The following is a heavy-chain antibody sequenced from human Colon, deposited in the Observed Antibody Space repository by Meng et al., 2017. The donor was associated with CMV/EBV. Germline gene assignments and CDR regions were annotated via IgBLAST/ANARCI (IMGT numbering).Heavy chain of an antibody. CDR3: AARLGYYFDY. Sequence: GESLKISCAASGFTFSSYEMNWVRQAPGKGLEWVAFIDYDGTEEYYSESVKGRFVLSRDNSKNTLYLEMKSLSGEDTAAYYCAARLGYYFDYWGQGAVVTVSS. CDR1: GFTFSSYE. D-gene: IGHD2-15*01. J-gene: IGHJ4*02. CDR2: IDYDGTEE. V-gene: IGHV3-30*02.